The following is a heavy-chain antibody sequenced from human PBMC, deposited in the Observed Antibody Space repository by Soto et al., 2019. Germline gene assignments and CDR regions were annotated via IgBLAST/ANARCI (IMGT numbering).Heavy chain of an antibody. CDR3: ARRLFSSTWPGQLDY. Sequence: QLHLQESGPGLANPSEPLSLSCTVSGGSISTSSYYWGWIRQPPGNGLEWIGCLHYSGSTYYNPSLKSRVTSSGDTSKIQFSLKRRSVAAADTAVYYCARRLFSSTWPGQLDYWRQGPLLTVSS. CDR1: GGSISTSSYY. V-gene: IGHV4-39*01. J-gene: IGHJ4*02. D-gene: IGHD6-13*01. CDR2: LHYSGST.